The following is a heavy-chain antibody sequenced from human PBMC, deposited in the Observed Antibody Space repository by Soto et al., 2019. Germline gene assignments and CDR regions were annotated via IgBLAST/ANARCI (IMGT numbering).Heavy chain of an antibody. V-gene: IGHV1-18*04. J-gene: IGHJ3*02. D-gene: IGHD3-22*01. CDR2: ISAYNGNT. CDR1: GYTFTSYG. CDR3: ARGRYSYYDSSTDAFDI. Sequence: ASVKVSCKASGYTFTSYGISWVRQAPGQGLEWMGWISAYNGNTNYAQKLQGRVTMTTDTSTSTAYMELRSLRSDDTAVYYCARGRYSYYDSSTDAFDIWGQGTMVTVSS.